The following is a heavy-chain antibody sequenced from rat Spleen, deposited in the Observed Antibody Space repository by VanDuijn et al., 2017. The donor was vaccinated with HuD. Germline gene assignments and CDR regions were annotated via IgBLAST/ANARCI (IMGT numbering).Heavy chain of an antibody. CDR1: GFNFNDYW. Sequence: EVQLAESGGGLVQPGRSLKLSCAASGFNFNDYWMGWVRQAPGKGLEWIGEINKDSRTIKYSPSLKDKFTVSRDNARNTLYLQMSKLGSEDTAIYYCIREKFGVDYWGQGVLVTVSS. D-gene: IGHD4-3*01. J-gene: IGHJ2*01. V-gene: IGHV4-2*01. CDR2: INKDSRTI. CDR3: IREKFGVDY.